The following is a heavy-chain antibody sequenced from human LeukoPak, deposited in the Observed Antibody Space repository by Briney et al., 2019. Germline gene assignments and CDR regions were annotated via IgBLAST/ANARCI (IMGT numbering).Heavy chain of an antibody. Sequence: GGSLRLSCEASGFTFNTYSMNWARQAPGKGLEWVANIRQDGSQKNYVDSVKGRFTISRDNAKNSLYLQMNSLRAEDTAVYYCAKGSKAVVFTRDHYMDVWGKGTTVTFSS. CDR1: GFTFNTYS. V-gene: IGHV3-7*01. J-gene: IGHJ6*03. CDR2: IRQDGSQK. CDR3: AKGSKAVVFTRDHYMDV. D-gene: IGHD3-22*01.